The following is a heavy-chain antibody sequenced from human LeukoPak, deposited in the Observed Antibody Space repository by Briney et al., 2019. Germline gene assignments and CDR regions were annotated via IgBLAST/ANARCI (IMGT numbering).Heavy chain of an antibody. CDR1: GFTFSSYG. J-gene: IGHJ4*02. Sequence: AGSLRLSCAASGFTFSSYGMSWVRQAPGKGLEWVSAISGSGGSTYYADSVKGRITISRDNSKNTLYLQMNSLRAEDTAVYYCAKPFYGSGSYTYYFDYWGQGTLVTVSS. CDR3: AKPFYGSGSYTYYFDY. D-gene: IGHD3-10*01. CDR2: ISGSGGST. V-gene: IGHV3-23*01.